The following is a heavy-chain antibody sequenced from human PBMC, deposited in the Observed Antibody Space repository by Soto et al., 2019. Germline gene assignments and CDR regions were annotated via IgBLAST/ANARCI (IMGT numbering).Heavy chain of an antibody. CDR1: GYTPTNYD. V-gene: IGHV1-18*01. CDR2: ISAYNGNT. D-gene: IGHD1-26*01. J-gene: IGHJ4*02. Sequence: QVPLVQSGAEVKKPGASVTVSCKTSGYTPTNYDIGWVRQAPGLGLEWMGWISAYNGNTNSAQKLQGRLTMTTDTSTRTAYMELRSLRSDDTAVYYCARALYRSGTYYAFDNWGQGTLVTVSS. CDR3: ARALYRSGTYYAFDN.